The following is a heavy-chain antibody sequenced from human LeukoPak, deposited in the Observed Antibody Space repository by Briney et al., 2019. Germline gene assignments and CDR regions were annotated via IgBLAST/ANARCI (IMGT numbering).Heavy chain of an antibody. Sequence: PGVSLRLSCGASGFTFSSYAMSWVRQAPGEGLEGVSSIRGSGCSSYYADSVKGRFTISRDNSKNTLYLQMQSLNNEETAVYYCAKADSGTANNWFDPWGQGTLVTVSS. J-gene: IGHJ5*02. CDR2: IRGSGCSS. CDR1: GFTFSSYA. D-gene: IGHD1-14*01. CDR3: AKADSGTANNWFDP. V-gene: IGHV3-23*01.